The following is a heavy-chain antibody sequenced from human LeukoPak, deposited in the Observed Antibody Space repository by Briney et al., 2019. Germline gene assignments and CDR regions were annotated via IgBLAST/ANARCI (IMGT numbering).Heavy chain of an antibody. CDR3: ARENFWSGYSSFDY. V-gene: IGHV3-21*01. Sequence: PGGSLRLSCAASGFTFSSYSMNWVRQAPGKGLEWVSSISSSSSYIYYADSVKGRFTISRDNAKNSLYLQMNSLRAEDTAVYYCARENFWSGYSSFDYWGQGTLVTVSS. CDR2: ISSSSSYI. CDR1: GFTFSSYS. D-gene: IGHD3-3*01. J-gene: IGHJ4*02.